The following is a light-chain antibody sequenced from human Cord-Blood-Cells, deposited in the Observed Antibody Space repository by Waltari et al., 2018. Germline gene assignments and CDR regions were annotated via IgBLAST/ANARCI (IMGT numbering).Light chain of an antibody. CDR1: SSDVGGYNY. CDR3: SSYTSSSTEV. CDR2: YVS. Sequence: QSALPQPAPLSGSPGQSITIPCTGTSSDVGGYNYVPWYQQHPGKAPNLMIYYVSNRPSGVSNRFSCSKSGNTASLTISGLQAEDEADYYCSSYTSSSTEVFGGGTKLTVL. V-gene: IGLV2-14*01. J-gene: IGLJ3*02.